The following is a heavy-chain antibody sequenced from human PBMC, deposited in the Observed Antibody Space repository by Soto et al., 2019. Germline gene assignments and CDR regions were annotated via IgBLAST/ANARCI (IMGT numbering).Heavy chain of an antibody. CDR1: GGSISSYY. D-gene: IGHD6-19*01. CDR3: ARGDYSSGWYYFDY. V-gene: IGHV4-59*01. CDR2: IYYSGST. J-gene: IGHJ4*02. Sequence: PSETLSLTCTVSGGSISSYYWSWIRQPPGKGLEWIGYIYYSGSTNYSPSLKSRVTISVDTSKNQFSLKLSSVTAADTAVYYCARGDYSSGWYYFDYWGQGTLVTVS.